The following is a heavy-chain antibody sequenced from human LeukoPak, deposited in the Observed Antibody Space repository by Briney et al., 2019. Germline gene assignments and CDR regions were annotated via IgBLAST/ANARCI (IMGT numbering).Heavy chain of an antibody. CDR3: ARGLYYYGSGSHNWFDP. CDR1: GYTFTSQY. D-gene: IGHD3-10*01. CDR2: INPGSGTT. V-gene: IGHV1-46*01. J-gene: IGHJ5*02. Sequence: ASVKVSCKASGYTFTSQYLHWMRQAPGQGLEWMGIINPGSGTTTYVQKLQGRVTMTTDTSTSTAYMELTSLRSDDTAVYYCARGLYYYGSGSHNWFDPWGQGTLVTVSS.